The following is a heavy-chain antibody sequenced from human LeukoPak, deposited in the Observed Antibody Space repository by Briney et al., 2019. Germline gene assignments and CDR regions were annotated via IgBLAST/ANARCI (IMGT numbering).Heavy chain of an antibody. CDR2: TYYRSKWYH. J-gene: IGHJ6*02. D-gene: IGHD2-2*01. CDR3: ARDPAYNYGMDV. CDR1: GGSVSSHSSA. Sequence: SQTLSLTCAISGGSVSSHSSAWNWIRQSPSTGLEWLGRTYYRSKWYHDYAVSVRSRISINPDTSKNQFSLQLSSVTPEDTAVYYCARDPAYNYGMDVWGQGTTVTVSS. V-gene: IGHV6-1*01.